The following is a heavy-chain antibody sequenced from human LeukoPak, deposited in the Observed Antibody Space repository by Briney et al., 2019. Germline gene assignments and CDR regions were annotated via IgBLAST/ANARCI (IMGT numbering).Heavy chain of an antibody. Sequence: GGSLRLSCAASGFTVSTNYMSWVRQAPGKGLEWVSVIYSDGRTYYSDSVKGRFTISRDNSKNTLYLQMNSLRAEDTAVYYCARDSGRFDVFDIWGQGTMVTVSS. J-gene: IGHJ3*02. V-gene: IGHV3-53*01. D-gene: IGHD3-10*01. CDR2: IYSDGRT. CDR1: GFTVSTNY. CDR3: ARDSGRFDVFDI.